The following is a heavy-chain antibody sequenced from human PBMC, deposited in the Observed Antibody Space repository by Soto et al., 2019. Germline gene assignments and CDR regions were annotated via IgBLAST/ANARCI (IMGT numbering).Heavy chain of an antibody. J-gene: IGHJ4*02. CDR1: GYTFTSYA. D-gene: IGHD2-2*01. CDR3: ATLFFLPAPPDY. Sequence: ASVKVSCKASGYTFTSYAMHWVRQAPGQRLEWMGWINAGNGNTKYSQKFQGRVTITRDTSASTAYMELSSLRSEDTAVYYCATLFFLPAPPDYWGQGTLVTGSP. V-gene: IGHV1-3*01. CDR2: INAGNGNT.